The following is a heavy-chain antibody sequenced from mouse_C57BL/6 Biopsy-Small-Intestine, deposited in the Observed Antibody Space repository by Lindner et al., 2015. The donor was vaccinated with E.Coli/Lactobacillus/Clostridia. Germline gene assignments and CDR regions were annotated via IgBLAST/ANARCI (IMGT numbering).Heavy chain of an antibody. CDR1: GYTFTGYG. CDR2: IYPRSGNT. J-gene: IGHJ2*01. V-gene: IGHV1-81*01. CDR3: ARGGSYYSNPYYLDY. Sequence: VQLQESGAELARPGASLKLSCKASGYTFTGYGLSWVKQRTGQGLERIGEIYPRSGNTYYNEKFKDKATLTADKSSSTAYMELRSLTSEDSAVYFCARGGSYYSNPYYLDYWGQGTTLTVSS. D-gene: IGHD2-5*01.